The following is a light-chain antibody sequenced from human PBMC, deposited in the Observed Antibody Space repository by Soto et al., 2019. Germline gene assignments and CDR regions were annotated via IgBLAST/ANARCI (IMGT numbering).Light chain of an antibody. CDR3: CSYAGSSTSV. V-gene: IGLV2-23*01. CDR2: EGS. J-gene: IGLJ1*01. CDR1: SGDVGSYNL. Sequence: QSALAQPASVSGSPGQSITISCTGTSGDVGSYNLVSWYQQHPGKAPKLMIYEGSERPSGVSIRFSGSKSGNTASLTISGLQAEDETDYYCCSYAGSSTSVFXTGTKVTVL.